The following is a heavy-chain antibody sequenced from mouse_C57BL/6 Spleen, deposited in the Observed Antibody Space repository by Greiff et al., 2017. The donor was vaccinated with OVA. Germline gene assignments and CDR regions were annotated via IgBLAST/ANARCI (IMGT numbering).Heavy chain of an antibody. CDR1: GFSFNSYG. Sequence: VQVEESGPGLVAPSQCLSITCTVSGFSFNSYGVSWVRQTPGKGLEWLGVIWGGGSTNYYSARITRRGTSKDNNKSKIFLKQISRQTAETATVYCAEQGCTGSWFADWGQGTPVTVSA. CDR2: IWGGGST. D-gene: IGHD3-1*01. J-gene: IGHJ3*01. V-gene: IGHV2-3*01. CDR3: AEQGCTGSWFAD.